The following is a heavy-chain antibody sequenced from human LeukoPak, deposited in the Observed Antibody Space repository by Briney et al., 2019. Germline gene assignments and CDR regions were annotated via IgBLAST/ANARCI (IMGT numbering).Heavy chain of an antibody. CDR2: IYHSGST. J-gene: IGHJ4*02. D-gene: IGHD6-19*01. CDR3: ARLPPYSSGWYEDY. V-gene: IGHV4-59*08. CDR1: GGSISTYY. Sequence: SETLSLTCTVSGGSISTYYWSWIRQPPGKGLEWIGYIYHSGSTNYNPSLKSRVTISVDTSKNQFSLKLSSVTAADTAVYYCARLPPYSSGWYEDYWGQGTLVTVSS.